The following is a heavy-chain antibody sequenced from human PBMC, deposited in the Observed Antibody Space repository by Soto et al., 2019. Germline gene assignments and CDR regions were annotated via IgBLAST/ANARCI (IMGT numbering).Heavy chain of an antibody. J-gene: IGHJ4*02. Sequence: EVQLVESGGGWVQTGRSLRLSCEASGFTFDDYAMNWVRQAPGNGLEWVSGISWNGAYIGYADSVKGRFTISRDNAKNSLTLQMNSLRPEDTALYYCTRDIFRTITTIDYWGQGTLVTVSS. CDR3: TRDIFRTITTIDY. V-gene: IGHV3-9*01. CDR2: ISWNGAYI. D-gene: IGHD1-1*01. CDR1: GFTFDDYA.